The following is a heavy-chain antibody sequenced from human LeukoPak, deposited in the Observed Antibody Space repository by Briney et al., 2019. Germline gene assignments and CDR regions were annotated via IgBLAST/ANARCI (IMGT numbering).Heavy chain of an antibody. CDR2: IYSGGST. CDR1: GFTVSSNY. Sequence: GGSLRLSCAASGFTVSSNYMSWVRQAPGKGLGWVSVIYSGGSTYYADSVKGRFTISRDNSKNTLYLQMNSLRAEDTAVYYCARDKVTSSYGWGLYYYYYMDVWGKGTTVTVSS. D-gene: IGHD2-2*01. J-gene: IGHJ6*03. CDR3: ARDKVTSSYGWGLYYYYYMDV. V-gene: IGHV3-53*01.